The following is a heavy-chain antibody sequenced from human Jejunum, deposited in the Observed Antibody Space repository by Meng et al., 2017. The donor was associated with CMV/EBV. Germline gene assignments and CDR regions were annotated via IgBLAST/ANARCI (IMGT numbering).Heavy chain of an antibody. V-gene: IGHV3-7*01. CDR3: AKDKIPVSPYYYGMDV. CDR2: INQDGSEK. J-gene: IGHJ6*02. CDR1: FTFNTYW. D-gene: IGHD4-11*01. Sequence: FTFNTYWRSWVRQAPGKGLEWVANINQDGSEKYYVDSVKGRFTISRDNPKKSVYLQMNSLRVEDTAVYYCAKDKIPVSPYYYGMDVWGQGTTVTVSS.